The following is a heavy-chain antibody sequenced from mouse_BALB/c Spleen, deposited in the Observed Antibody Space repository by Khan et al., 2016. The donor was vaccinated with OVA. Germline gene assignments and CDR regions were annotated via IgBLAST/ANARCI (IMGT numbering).Heavy chain of an antibody. V-gene: IGHV1-5*01. D-gene: IGHD2-3*01. CDR3: TYDGYFVGWFAY. CDR2: IYPGNSDT. Sequence: VQLQQSVTVLARPGASVKMSCKASGSTFTSYWIHWVKQRPGQGLEWIGAIYPGNSDTSYNQRFKGKAKLTAVTSTSTAYMELSSLTNEDSAVYYCTYDGYFVGWFAYWGQGTLVTVSA. CDR1: GSTFTSYW. J-gene: IGHJ3*01.